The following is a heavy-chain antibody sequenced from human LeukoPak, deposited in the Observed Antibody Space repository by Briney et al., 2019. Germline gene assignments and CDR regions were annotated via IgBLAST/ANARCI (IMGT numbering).Heavy chain of an antibody. CDR1: GFTFSSYN. CDR3: ARAATVGTTRPGTPFDY. Sequence: GGSLRLSCAASGFTFSSYNMNWVRQAPGKGLEWVSSISGSSSYIYYADSAKGRFSISRDNAKNSLYLQMNSLRSEDTAVYYCARAATVGTTRPGTPFDYWGQGTLVTVSS. D-gene: IGHD1-26*01. J-gene: IGHJ4*02. V-gene: IGHV3-21*01. CDR2: ISGSSSYI.